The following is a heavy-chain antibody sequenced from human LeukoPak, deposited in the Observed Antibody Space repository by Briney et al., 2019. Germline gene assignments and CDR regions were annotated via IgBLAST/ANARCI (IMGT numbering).Heavy chain of an antibody. D-gene: IGHD6-13*01. V-gene: IGHV3-73*01. J-gene: IGHJ4*02. CDR1: GFTFSGSA. CDR3: TRYSEQLVS. Sequence: GGSLRLSCAASGFTFSGSAMHWVRQASGKVLEWVGRIRSKANSYATAYAASVKGRFTISRDDSKNTAYLQMNSLKTEDTAVYYCTRYSEQLVSWGQGTLVTVSS. CDR2: IRSKANSYAT.